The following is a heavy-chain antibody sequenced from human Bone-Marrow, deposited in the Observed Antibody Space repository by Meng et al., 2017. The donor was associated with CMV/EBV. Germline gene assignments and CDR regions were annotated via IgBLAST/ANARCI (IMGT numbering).Heavy chain of an antibody. CDR3: ARAGITIFGVVITNTGLDY. V-gene: IGHV1-18*01. CDR2: ISPYNGNT. D-gene: IGHD3-3*01. Sequence: ASVKVSCKASGYTFTTYSITWVRQAPGQGLEWMGWISPYNGNTNYAQKLQGRVTMTTDTSTSTAYMELRSLRSDDTAVYYCARAGITIFGVVITNTGLDYWGQGTLVTVSS. J-gene: IGHJ4*02. CDR1: GYTFTTYS.